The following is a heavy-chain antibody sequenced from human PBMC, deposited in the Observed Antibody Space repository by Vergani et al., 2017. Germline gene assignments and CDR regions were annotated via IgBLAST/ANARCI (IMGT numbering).Heavy chain of an antibody. J-gene: IGHJ4*02. Sequence: DVQLLQSGGDLVQPGGSLKLSCVASGFTFSTHAMSWVRQTPGKGLEWVSTIKNDGGKSHYADFVKGRFAISRDNSKNTLFLQLKTLRAEDTGVYYCAKDYNIMGALHYWGQGTLVAVSS. CDR1: GFTFSTHA. V-gene: IGHV3-23*01. CDR2: IKNDGGKS. CDR3: AKDYNIMGALHY. D-gene: IGHD5-12*01.